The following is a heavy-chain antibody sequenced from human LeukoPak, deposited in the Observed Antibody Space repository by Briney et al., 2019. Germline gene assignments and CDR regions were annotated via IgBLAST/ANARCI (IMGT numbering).Heavy chain of an antibody. D-gene: IGHD3-22*01. Sequence: GASVKVSCKASGGTFSSYAISWVRQAPGQGLEWMGRIIPILGIANYAQKFQGRVTITADKSTSTAYMELSSLRSEDTAVYYCASTHSSGRTQFDYWGQGTLVTVSS. V-gene: IGHV1-69*04. J-gene: IGHJ4*02. CDR2: IIPILGIA. CDR1: GGTFSSYA. CDR3: ASTHSSGRTQFDY.